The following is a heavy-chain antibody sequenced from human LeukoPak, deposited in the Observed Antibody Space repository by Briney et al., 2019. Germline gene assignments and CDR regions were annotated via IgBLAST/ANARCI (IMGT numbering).Heavy chain of an antibody. Sequence: RASVKVSCKASGYTFTSYDINWVRQATGQGLEWMGWMNPNSGNTGYAQKFQGRGTITRNTSISTAYIELSSLRSEDTAVYYCARVDDAFDIWGQGTMVTVSS. CDR3: ARVDDAFDI. V-gene: IGHV1-8*03. CDR2: MNPNSGNT. J-gene: IGHJ3*02. CDR1: GYTFTSYD.